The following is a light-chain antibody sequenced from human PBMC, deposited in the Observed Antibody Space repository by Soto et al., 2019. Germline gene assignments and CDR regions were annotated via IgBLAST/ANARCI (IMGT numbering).Light chain of an antibody. V-gene: IGKV1-33*01. CDR2: DAS. Sequence: DIQMTQSPSSLSAYVGDRVTITCRASQSISNYLNWYQQKPGKAPKLLIYDASNLETGVPSRFSGSGSGTDFTFTISSLQPEDIATYYCQQFDNPNLTVTFGGGTKVEI. CDR3: QQFDNPNLTVT. J-gene: IGKJ4*01. CDR1: QSISNY.